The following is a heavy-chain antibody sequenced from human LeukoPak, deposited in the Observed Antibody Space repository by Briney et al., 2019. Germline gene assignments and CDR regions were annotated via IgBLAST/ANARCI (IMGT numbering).Heavy chain of an antibody. CDR3: ARVSGSYRWYFDY. J-gene: IGHJ4*02. Sequence: SQTLSLTCTVSGGSISSGSYYWSWIRQPAGKGLEWIGRIYTSGSTNYNPSLKSRVTISVDTSKNQFSLKLSSVTAADTAVYYFARVSGSYRWYFDYWGQGTLVTVSS. CDR1: GGSISSGSYY. D-gene: IGHD1-26*01. CDR2: IYTSGST. V-gene: IGHV4-61*02.